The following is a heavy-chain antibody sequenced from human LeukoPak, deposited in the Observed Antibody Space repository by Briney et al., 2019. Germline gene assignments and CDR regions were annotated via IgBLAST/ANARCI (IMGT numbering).Heavy chain of an antibody. V-gene: IGHV3-15*01. CDR1: GFPFSNAW. Sequence: GGSLRLSCAVFGSGFPFSNAWMSWVRQAPGKGLEWLGRIKRETDGGTIDYAAPVKGRFTISRDDSRNTLYLQMDSLKIEDTAVYYCTTDRYYDNSELQFQHWGQGTLVTVSS. J-gene: IGHJ1*01. D-gene: IGHD3-22*01. CDR3: TTDRYYDNSELQFQH. CDR2: IKRETDGGTI.